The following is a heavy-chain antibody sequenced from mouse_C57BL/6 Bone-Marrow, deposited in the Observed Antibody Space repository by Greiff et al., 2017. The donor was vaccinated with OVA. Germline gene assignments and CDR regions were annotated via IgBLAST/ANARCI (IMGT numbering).Heavy chain of an antibody. J-gene: IGHJ3*01. Sequence: QVQLQQSGAELARPGASVKLSCKASGYTFTSYGISWVKQRTGQGLEWIGEIYPRSGNTYYNEKFKGKATLTADKSSSTAYMDLRSLTSADSSVSFCAHYDYDVWFAYWGQGTLVTVSA. CDR2: IYPRSGNT. D-gene: IGHD2-4*01. CDR1: GYTFTSYG. CDR3: AHYDYDVWFAY. V-gene: IGHV1-81*01.